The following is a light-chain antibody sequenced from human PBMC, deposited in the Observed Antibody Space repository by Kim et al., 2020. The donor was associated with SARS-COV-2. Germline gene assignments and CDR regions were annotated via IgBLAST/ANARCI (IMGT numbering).Light chain of an antibody. Sequence: SAYVGDRVTINCRASQGIRNHLAWFQQKPGKAPKSLISVASSLQSGVPSKFSGSGYGTDFTLTISNLQPEDFATYYCQQYVAYPYTFGQGTKLEI. J-gene: IGKJ2*01. CDR1: QGIRNH. CDR3: QQYVAYPYT. V-gene: IGKV1-16*02. CDR2: VAS.